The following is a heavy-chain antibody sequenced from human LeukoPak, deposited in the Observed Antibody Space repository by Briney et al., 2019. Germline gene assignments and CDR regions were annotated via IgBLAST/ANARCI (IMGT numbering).Heavy chain of an antibody. CDR1: GFDFSTYA. V-gene: IGHV3-21*01. J-gene: IGHJ5*02. CDR2: ISTLSNYI. Sequence: GGSLRLSCAASGFDFSTYAINWVRQAPGKGLEWVSSISTLSNYIFYGDSVKGRFTISRDNAKNSVYLQMNSLSLEDTAVYYCSRDRLGGLDLWGQGTLVTVSS. CDR3: SRDRLGGLDL. D-gene: IGHD5-12*01.